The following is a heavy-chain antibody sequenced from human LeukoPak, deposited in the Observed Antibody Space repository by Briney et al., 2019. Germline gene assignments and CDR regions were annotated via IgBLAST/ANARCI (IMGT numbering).Heavy chain of an antibody. Sequence: GGSLRLSCAASGFTFSSYWMSWVRQAPGKGLEWMANVKQDGSEKYYVDSVKGRFTISRDDAKNSLYLQMNSLRAEDTAVYYCARDLIAVAGAGSLDYWGQGTLVTVSS. CDR3: ARDLIAVAGAGSLDY. CDR1: GFTFSSYW. J-gene: IGHJ4*02. CDR2: VKQDGSEK. D-gene: IGHD6-19*01. V-gene: IGHV3-7*03.